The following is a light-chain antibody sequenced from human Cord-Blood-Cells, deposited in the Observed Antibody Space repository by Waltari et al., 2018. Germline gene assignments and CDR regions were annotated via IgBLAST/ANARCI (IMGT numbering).Light chain of an antibody. J-gene: IGKJ2*01. V-gene: IGKV2-30*02. CDR2: KVS. CDR3: MQGTHWPPVGPWMYT. CDR1: QSLVHSDGNTY. Sequence: DVVMTQSPLSLPVTLGQPASISCRSSQSLVHSDGNTYLNWFQQRPGQSPRRLIYKVSNRDSGVPDRFGGSGSGTDFTLKISRVEAEDVGVYYCMQGTHWPPVGPWMYTFGQGTKLEIK.